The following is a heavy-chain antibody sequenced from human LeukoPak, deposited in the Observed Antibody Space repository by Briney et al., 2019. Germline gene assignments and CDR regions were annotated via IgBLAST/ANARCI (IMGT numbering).Heavy chain of an antibody. V-gene: IGHV3-48*03. D-gene: IGHD4-11*01. J-gene: IGHJ6*03. CDR2: ISSSGSDI. CDR1: GFTFSNYE. CDR3: TSSGMTTVTLSGVEYYYYYMDV. Sequence: GGSLRLSCAASGFTFSNYEMHWVRQAPGKGLEWVSYISSSGSDIYYADSVKGRFTISRDNAKNSLYLHMNSLKTEDTAVYYCTSSGMTTVTLSGVEYYYYYMDVWGKGTTVTISS.